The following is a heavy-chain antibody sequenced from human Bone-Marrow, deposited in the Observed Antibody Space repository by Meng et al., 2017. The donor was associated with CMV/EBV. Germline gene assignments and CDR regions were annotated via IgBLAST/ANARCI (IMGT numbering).Heavy chain of an antibody. CDR2: IIPIFGTA. CDR1: GGTFSSYA. Sequence: SVKVSCKASGGTFSSYAISWVRQAPGQGLEWMGGIIPIFGTANYAQKFQGRVTITTDESTSTAYMELSSLRSEDTAVYYCARTPEYSNSSFIHYYYYYGMDVWGQGTTVTVSS. D-gene: IGHD6-6*01. V-gene: IGHV1-69*05. J-gene: IGHJ6*02. CDR3: ARTPEYSNSSFIHYYYYYGMDV.